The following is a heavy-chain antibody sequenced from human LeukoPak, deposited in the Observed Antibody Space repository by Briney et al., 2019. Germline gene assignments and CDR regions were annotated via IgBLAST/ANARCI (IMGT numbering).Heavy chain of an antibody. CDR3: ALGVDTAMVSAFDI. D-gene: IGHD5-18*01. J-gene: IGHJ3*02. CDR1: GGTFSSYA. CDR2: IIPIFGTA. Sequence: SVKVSCKASGGTFSSYAISWVRQAPGQGLEWMGGIIPIFGTANYAQKFQGRVTITADKSTSTAYMELSSLRSEDTAVYYCALGVDTAMVSAFDIWGQGTMVTVSS. V-gene: IGHV1-69*06.